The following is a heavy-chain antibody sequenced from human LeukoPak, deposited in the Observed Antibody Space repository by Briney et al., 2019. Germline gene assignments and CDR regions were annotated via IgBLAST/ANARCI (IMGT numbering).Heavy chain of an antibody. CDR2: ISSSSSTI. V-gene: IGHV3-48*01. CDR1: GFTFSSYS. CDR3: ARDLTRGVTRGPRD. D-gene: IGHD4-17*01. J-gene: IGHJ4*02. Sequence: PGGSLRLSCAASGFTFSSYSMNWVRQAPGKGLEWVSYISSSSSTIYYADSVKGRFTISRDNAKNSLYLQMNSLRAEDTAAYYCARDLTRGVTRGPRDWGQGTLVTVSS.